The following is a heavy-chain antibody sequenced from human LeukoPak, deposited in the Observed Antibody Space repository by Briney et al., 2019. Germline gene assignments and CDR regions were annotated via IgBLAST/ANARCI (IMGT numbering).Heavy chain of an antibody. J-gene: IGHJ4*02. CDR1: GFTFDDYT. CDR2: ISGSGGST. V-gene: IGHV3-23*01. D-gene: IGHD6-13*01. CDR3: AKGTEDYSS. Sequence: PGGSLRLSCAASGFTFDDYTMHWVRQAPGKGLEWVSAISGSGGSTYYADSVKGRFTISRDNSKNTLYLQMNSLRAEDTAVYYCAKGTEDYSSWGQGTLVTVSS.